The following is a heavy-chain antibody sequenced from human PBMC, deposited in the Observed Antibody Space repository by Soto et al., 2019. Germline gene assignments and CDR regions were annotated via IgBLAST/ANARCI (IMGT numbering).Heavy chain of an antibody. CDR1: GFTVSSNY. Sequence: GGSLRLSCAASGFTVSSNYMSWVRQAPGKGLEWVSVIYSGGSTYYADSVKGRFTISRDNSKNTLYLQMNSLRAEDTAVYYCGRDRYDFWSGKGYGMDVWGQGTTVTVSS. J-gene: IGHJ6*02. D-gene: IGHD3-3*01. CDR3: GRDRYDFWSGKGYGMDV. CDR2: IYSGGST. V-gene: IGHV3-53*01.